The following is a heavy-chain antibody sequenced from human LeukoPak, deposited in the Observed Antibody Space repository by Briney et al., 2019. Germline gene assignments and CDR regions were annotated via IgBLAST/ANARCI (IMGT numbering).Heavy chain of an antibody. CDR2: INHSGST. V-gene: IGHV4-34*01. D-gene: IGHD6-13*01. CDR1: GGSFSGYY. J-gene: IGHJ5*02. CDR3: ARCGIAAAGRFDP. Sequence: KPSETLSHTCAVYGGSFSGYYWSWIRQPPGKGLECLGEINHSGSTNYNPSLKSRVTISVDTSKNQFSLKLSSVTAADTAVYYCARCGIAAAGRFDPWGQGTLVTVSS.